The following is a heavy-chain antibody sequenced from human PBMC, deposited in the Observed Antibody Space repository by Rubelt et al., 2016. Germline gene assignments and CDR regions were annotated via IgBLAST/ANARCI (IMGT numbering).Heavy chain of an antibody. V-gene: IGHV4-34*01. CDR2: INHSGRT. CDR1: GGSFSGYY. D-gene: IGHD6-19*01. CDR3: ASGSSEWLMDAFDI. J-gene: IGHJ3*02. Sequence: QVQLQQWGAGLLKPSETLSLTCAVYGGSFSGYYWSWIRQPPGKGLEWIGEINHSGRTHYNPSLKSRVTISVDTSKNQFSLKLSSVTAADTAVYYCASGSSEWLMDAFDIWGQGTMVTVSS.